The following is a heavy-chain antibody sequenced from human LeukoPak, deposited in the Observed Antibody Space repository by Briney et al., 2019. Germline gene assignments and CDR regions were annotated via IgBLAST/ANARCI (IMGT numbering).Heavy chain of an antibody. J-gene: IGHJ4*02. D-gene: IGHD3-10*01. V-gene: IGHV3-48*01. Sequence: GGSLRLSCAASGFTFRTYNMNWVRQAPGKGLEGVSYITSGGTTIYYADSVKGRFTISRDNAKNSLYLQMNSLRAEDTAVYYCAKVTYGSGTYGAFDYWGQGTLVTVSS. CDR3: AKVTYGSGTYGAFDY. CDR1: GFTFRTYN. CDR2: ITSGGTTI.